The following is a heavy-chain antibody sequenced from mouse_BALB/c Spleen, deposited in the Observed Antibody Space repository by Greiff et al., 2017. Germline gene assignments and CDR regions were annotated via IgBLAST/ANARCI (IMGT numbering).Heavy chain of an antibody. Sequence: EVHLVESGGGLVKPGGSLKLSCAASGFTFSSYAMSWVRQTPEKRLEWVASISSGGSTYYPDSVKGRFTISRDNARNILYLQMSSLRSEDTAMYYCAREGVDYYGSNDYFDYWGQGTTLTVSS. J-gene: IGHJ2*01. CDR3: AREGVDYYGSNDYFDY. CDR2: ISSGGST. V-gene: IGHV5-6-5*01. CDR1: GFTFSSYA. D-gene: IGHD1-1*01.